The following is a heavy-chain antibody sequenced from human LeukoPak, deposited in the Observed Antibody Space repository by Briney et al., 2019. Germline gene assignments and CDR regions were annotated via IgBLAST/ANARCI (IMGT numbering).Heavy chain of an antibody. J-gene: IGHJ5*02. CDR1: GGSFSGYY. Sequence: PSETLSLTCTVYGGSFSGYYWSWIRQPPGKGLEWIGEINHSGSTNYNPSLKSRVTISVDTSKNQFSLKLSSVTAADTAVYYCAGQLTMIVVVRWHNWFDPWGQGTLVTVSS. V-gene: IGHV4-34*01. D-gene: IGHD3-22*01. CDR3: AGQLTMIVVVRWHNWFDP. CDR2: INHSGST.